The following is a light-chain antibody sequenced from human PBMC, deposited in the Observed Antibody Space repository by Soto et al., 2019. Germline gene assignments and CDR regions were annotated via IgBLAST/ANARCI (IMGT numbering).Light chain of an antibody. CDR3: SSKSSSGTLYV. CDR1: SSDVGGSKY. Sequence: QSALTQPASVSGSPGQSITISCTGSSSDVGGSKYVSWYQQRPGKAPRLLIYEVRYRPSGVSNRFSGSKSGNTASLTVSGLQAEDEADYYCSSKSSSGTLYVFGTGTKVTVL. J-gene: IGLJ1*01. CDR2: EVR. V-gene: IGLV2-14*01.